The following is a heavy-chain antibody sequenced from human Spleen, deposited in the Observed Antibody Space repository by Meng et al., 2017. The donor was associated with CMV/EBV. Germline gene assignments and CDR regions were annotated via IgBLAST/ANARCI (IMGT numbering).Heavy chain of an antibody. J-gene: IGHJ4*02. D-gene: IGHD6-6*01. V-gene: IGHV4-59*01. CDR2: IYYSGST. CDR3: ARRGSSSLAPIDY. Sequence: GSLRLSCTVSGSSINTYYWSWIRQRPGKGLEWIGYIYYSGSTKYNPSLKSRVTISVDTSKNQFSLKLSSVTAADTAVYYCARRGSSSLAPIDYWGQGTLVTVSS. CDR1: GSSINTYY.